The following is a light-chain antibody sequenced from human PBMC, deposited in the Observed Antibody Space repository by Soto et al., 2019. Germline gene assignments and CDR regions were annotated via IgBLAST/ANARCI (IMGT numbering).Light chain of an antibody. J-gene: IGKJ2*01. CDR2: GAS. CDR3: QQYGSSFRYT. Sequence: EIVLTQSPGTLSLSPGERATLSCRASQSVNGNYLTWYQQKPGQAPRLLIYGASSRATGIPDRFSGSGSGTDSPLTIRRLEHEDFAVYYCQQYGSSFRYTFGQGTKLEIK. CDR1: QSVNGNY. V-gene: IGKV3-20*01.